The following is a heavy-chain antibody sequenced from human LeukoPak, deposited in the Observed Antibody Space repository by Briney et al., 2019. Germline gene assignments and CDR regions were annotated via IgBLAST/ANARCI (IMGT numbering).Heavy chain of an antibody. J-gene: IGHJ4*02. CDR2: ISYDGSNK. CDR1: GFTFSSYA. CDR3: ARDRENYYDSSGYYDY. Sequence: GGPLRLSCAASGFTFSSYAMHWVRQAPGKGLEWVAVISYDGSNKYYADSVKGRFTISRDNSKNTLYLQMNSLRAEDTAVYYCARDRENYYDSSGYYDYWGQGTLVTVSS. D-gene: IGHD3-22*01. V-gene: IGHV3-30-3*01.